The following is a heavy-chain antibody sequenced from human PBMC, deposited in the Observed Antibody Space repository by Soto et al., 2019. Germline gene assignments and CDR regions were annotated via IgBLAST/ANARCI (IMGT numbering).Heavy chain of an antibody. J-gene: IGHJ5*02. CDR3: ARDVPAAGTFGIDP. CDR1: GGSISSGGYY. V-gene: IGHV4-31*03. CDR2: IYYSGST. D-gene: IGHD6-13*01. Sequence: SETLSLTCTVSGGSISSGGYYWSWIRQHPGKGLEWIGYIYYSGSTYYNPSLKSRVTISVDTSKNQFSLKLSSVTAADTAVYYCARDVPAAGTFGIDPWGQGTLVTVSS.